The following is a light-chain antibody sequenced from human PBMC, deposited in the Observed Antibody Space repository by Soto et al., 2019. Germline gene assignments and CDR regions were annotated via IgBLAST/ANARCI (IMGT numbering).Light chain of an antibody. J-gene: IGKJ4*01. CDR2: GAS. Sequence: EIVMTQSPVTLSVATGERVTFSCRASQGVSRKLAWYQHKPGQAPRLLISGASTGATGIPARFSGSGSGTEFTLTISSLQSEDCAIYYCQQYYTWPITFGGGTKVEIK. CDR3: QQYYTWPIT. CDR1: QGVSRK. V-gene: IGKV3-15*01.